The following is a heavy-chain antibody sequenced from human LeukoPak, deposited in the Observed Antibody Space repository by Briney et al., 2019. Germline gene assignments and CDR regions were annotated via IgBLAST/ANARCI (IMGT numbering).Heavy chain of an antibody. CDR1: GGSISSGSYY. CDR3: ASSAGY. Sequence: SETLSLTCTVSGGSISSGSYYWSWIRQPAGTGLEWIGRIYTSGTTNYNPSLKSRLTISIDTSKNQFFLRLSSGTAADTAVYYCASSAGYWGQGTLVTVSS. D-gene: IGHD3-10*01. J-gene: IGHJ4*02. V-gene: IGHV4-61*02. CDR2: IYTSGTT.